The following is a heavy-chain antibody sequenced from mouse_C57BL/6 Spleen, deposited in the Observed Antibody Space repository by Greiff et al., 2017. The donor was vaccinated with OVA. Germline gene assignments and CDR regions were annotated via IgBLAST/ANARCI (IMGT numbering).Heavy chain of an antibody. CDR3: ARSYYDYDGLAMDY. J-gene: IGHJ4*01. V-gene: IGHV1-64*01. Sequence: QVQLQQPGAELVKPGASVKLSCKASGYTFTSYWMHWVKQRPGQGLEWIGMIHPNSGSTNYNEKFTSKATLTVDKSSSTAYMQLSSLTSEDSAVYYCARSYYDYDGLAMDYWGQGTSVTVSS. CDR2: IHPNSGST. D-gene: IGHD2-4*01. CDR1: GYTFTSYW.